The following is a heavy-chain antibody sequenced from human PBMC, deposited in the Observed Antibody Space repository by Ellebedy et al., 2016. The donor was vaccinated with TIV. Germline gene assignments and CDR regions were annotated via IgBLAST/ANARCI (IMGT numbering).Heavy chain of an antibody. V-gene: IGHV3-30*18. D-gene: IGHD5-18*01. J-gene: IGHJ4*02. CDR2: ISNDGRSK. Sequence: GESLKISCVASGFSFSDYGMHWVRQAPGKGLEWVAVISNDGRSKKHADSVKGRFTISRDNSKRTVDLQMNGLRAEDTAIYFCAKDRTPGDGYWVFDNWGQGTLVSVSS. CDR1: GFSFSDYG. CDR3: AKDRTPGDGYWVFDN.